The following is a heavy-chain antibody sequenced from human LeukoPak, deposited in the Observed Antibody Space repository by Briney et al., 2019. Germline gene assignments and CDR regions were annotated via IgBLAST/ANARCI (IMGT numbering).Heavy chain of an antibody. J-gene: IGHJ4*02. V-gene: IGHV4-34*01. CDR3: ARGVDY. Sequence: SETLSLTCAVYDKSGSGYYWTWFRQVPGKGLEWIGEIDQSGSTNYNLSLKRRVIISVDTSKSQFSLKMTSVTAADTGLYYCARGVDYWGQGTVVTVSS. CDR1: DKSGSGYY. CDR2: IDQSGST.